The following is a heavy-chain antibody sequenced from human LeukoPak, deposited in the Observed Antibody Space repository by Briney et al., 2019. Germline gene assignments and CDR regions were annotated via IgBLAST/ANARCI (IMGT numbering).Heavy chain of an antibody. V-gene: IGHV4-59*07. CDR2: IYYSGST. CDR3: ARSHYDFWSASDAFDI. D-gene: IGHD3-3*01. J-gene: IGHJ3*02. CDR1: GGSISSYY. Sequence: SYTLPLTCPVCGGSISSYYWSWLRQPPAKGLEWIGYIYYSGSTNYNPSLKSRVTLSVDTSKIQFSLKLSSVTAADTGVYYCARSHYDFWSASDAFDIWGQGTMVTVSS.